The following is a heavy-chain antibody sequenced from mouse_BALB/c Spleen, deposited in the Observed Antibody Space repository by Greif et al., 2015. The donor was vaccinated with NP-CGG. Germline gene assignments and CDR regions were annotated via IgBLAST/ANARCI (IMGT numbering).Heavy chain of an antibody. CDR2: IHPNSGNT. CDR1: GYTFTSSW. J-gene: IGHJ2*01. Sequence: QVQLQQSGSVLVRPGASVKLSCKASGYTFTSSWMHWAKQRPGQGLEWIGEIHPNSGNTNYNEKFKGKATLTVDTSSSTAYVDLSSLTSEDSAVYYCASRDYWGQGTTLTVSS. V-gene: IGHV1S130*01. CDR3: ASRDY.